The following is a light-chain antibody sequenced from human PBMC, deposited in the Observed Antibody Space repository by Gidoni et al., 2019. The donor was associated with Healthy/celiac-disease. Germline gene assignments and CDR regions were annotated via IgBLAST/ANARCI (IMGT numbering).Light chain of an antibody. CDR1: QSVLYSSNNKNY. V-gene: IGKV4-1*01. CDR3: QQYYSTPAYT. Sequence: DIVMTQSPDSLAVSPGERATINCKSSQSVLYSSNNKNYLAWYQQKPGQPPKLLIYWASTRESGVPDRFSGSGSGTDFTLTISSLQAEDVAVYYCQQYYSTPAYTFGQXTKLEIK. J-gene: IGKJ2*01. CDR2: WAS.